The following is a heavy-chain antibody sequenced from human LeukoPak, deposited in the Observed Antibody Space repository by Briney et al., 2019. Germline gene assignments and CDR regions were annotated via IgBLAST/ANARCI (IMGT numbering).Heavy chain of an antibody. V-gene: IGHV4-39*07. CDR2: IYYSGST. D-gene: IGHD2-21*02. J-gene: IGHJ4*02. Sequence: SETLSLTCTVSGGSISGSSYYWGWIRQPPGKGLEWIGSIYYSGSTYYSPSLKSRVTISVDTSKNQFSLKLNSVTAADTAVYYCARGGDWLFDYWGQGILVTVSS. CDR3: ARGGDWLFDY. CDR1: GGSISGSSYY.